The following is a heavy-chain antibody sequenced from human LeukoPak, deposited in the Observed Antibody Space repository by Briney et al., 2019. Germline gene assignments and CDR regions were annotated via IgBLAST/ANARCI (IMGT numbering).Heavy chain of an antibody. Sequence: TGGSLRLSCTASGFTFGDHAMSWVRKAPGKGLEWVGIIRSKAYRGTIEYAASVKGRFTISRDDSESIAYLQMNSLKIEYTAVYYCGRGPIQLWLHNGIDVWGPGTTVIVSS. J-gene: IGHJ6*02. CDR1: GFTFGDHA. CDR2: IRSKAYRGTI. V-gene: IGHV3-49*04. D-gene: IGHD5-18*01. CDR3: GRGPIQLWLHNGIDV.